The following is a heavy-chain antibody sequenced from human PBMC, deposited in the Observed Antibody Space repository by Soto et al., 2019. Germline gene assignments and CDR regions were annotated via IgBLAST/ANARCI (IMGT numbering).Heavy chain of an antibody. CDR3: ARAIENWVGKAAGYYYGMDV. CDR1: GFTFSSYA. J-gene: IGHJ6*02. Sequence: QVQLVESGGGVVQPGRSLRLSCAASGFTFSSYAMHWVRQAPGKGLEWVADISDDGSNKYYADSVKGRFTISRDNSKNTLYLQMNSLRAEDTAVYYCARAIENWVGKAAGYYYGMDVWGQGTTVTVSS. D-gene: IGHD6-13*01. CDR2: ISDDGSNK. V-gene: IGHV3-30-3*01.